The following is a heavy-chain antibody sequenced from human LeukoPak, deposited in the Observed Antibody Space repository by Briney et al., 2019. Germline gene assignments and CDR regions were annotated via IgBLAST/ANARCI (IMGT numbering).Heavy chain of an antibody. CDR1: GYTFTSYY. J-gene: IGHJ5*02. CDR2: INPSGGST. V-gene: IGHV1-46*01. D-gene: IGHD2-21*02. CDR3: AREGMTAPTGFDP. Sequence: ASVKVSCKASGYTFTSYYMHWVRQAPGQGLEWVGIINPSGGSTSYAQKFQGRVTMTRDMSTSTVYMELSSLRSEDTAVYYCAREGMTAPTGFDPWGQGTLVTVSS.